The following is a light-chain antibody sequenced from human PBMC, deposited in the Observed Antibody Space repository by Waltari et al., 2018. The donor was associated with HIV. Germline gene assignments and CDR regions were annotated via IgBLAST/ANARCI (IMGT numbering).Light chain of an antibody. Sequence: QYALTQPRSVSASPGQSVTISCTGTNSDVGGYDYVSWYQHHPGKAPKLLIYDVSKRPSRVPDRFSASKSGNTASLTISGLQAEDEADYYCWSYAGSYTSVFGTGTQVTVL. CDR3: WSYAGSYTSV. V-gene: IGLV2-11*01. CDR2: DVS. J-gene: IGLJ1*01. CDR1: NSDVGGYDY.